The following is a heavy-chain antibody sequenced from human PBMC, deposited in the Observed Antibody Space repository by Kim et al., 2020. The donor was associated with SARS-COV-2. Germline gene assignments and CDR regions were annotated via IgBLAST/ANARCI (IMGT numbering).Heavy chain of an antibody. CDR3: AREAVTARPDWFDP. D-gene: IGHD2-21*02. Sequence: NPTLRSRVSMSLDTSKNQFSLKVTSVTAADTAVYFCAREAVTARPDWFDPWGQGILVTVSS. V-gene: IGHV4-4*06. J-gene: IGHJ5*02.